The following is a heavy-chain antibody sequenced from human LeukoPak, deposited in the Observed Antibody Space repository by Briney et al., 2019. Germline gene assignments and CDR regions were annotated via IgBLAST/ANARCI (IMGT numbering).Heavy chain of an antibody. D-gene: IGHD2-15*01. Sequence: PGGSLRLSCAASGFTFSSYSMNWVRQAPGKGLEWVSSISSSSSYIYYADSVKGRFTISRDNAKNSLYLQMNSLRAEDTAVYYCARDFYCSGGSCYYFDYWGQGTLVTVSS. V-gene: IGHV3-21*01. J-gene: IGHJ4*02. CDR1: GFTFSSYS. CDR3: ARDFYCSGGSCYYFDY. CDR2: ISSSSSYI.